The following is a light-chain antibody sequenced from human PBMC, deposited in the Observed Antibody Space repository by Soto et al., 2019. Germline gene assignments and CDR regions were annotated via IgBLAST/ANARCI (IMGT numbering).Light chain of an antibody. J-gene: IGKJ1*01. CDR2: KAS. Sequence: DIQMTQSPSTLYASLGDRVTITCRASQSIGTWLAWYQQKPGKAPNLLLYKASNLQSGVPSRFSGGASGTEFTITINSLQPDDFATYYCQQYDSYSRTFGQGTKVEIK. CDR3: QQYDSYSRT. V-gene: IGKV1-5*03. CDR1: QSIGTW.